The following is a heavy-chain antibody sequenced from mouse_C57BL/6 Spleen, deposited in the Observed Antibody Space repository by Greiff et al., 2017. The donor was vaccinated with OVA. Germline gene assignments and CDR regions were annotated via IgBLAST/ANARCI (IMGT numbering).Heavy chain of an antibody. V-gene: IGHV1-50*01. CDR3: ARAGSFAY. CDR2: IDPSDSYT. D-gene: IGHD3-1*01. J-gene: IGHJ3*01. Sequence: QVQLQQSGAELVKPGASVKLSCKASGFTFTSYWMQWVKQRPGQGLEWIGEIDPSDSYTNYNQKFKGKATLTVDTSSSTAYMQISSLTSEDSAVYYCARAGSFAYWGQGTLVTVSA. CDR1: GFTFTSYW.